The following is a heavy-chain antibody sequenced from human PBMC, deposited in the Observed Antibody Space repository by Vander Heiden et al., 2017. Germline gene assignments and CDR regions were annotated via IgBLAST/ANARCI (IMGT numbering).Heavy chain of an antibody. V-gene: IGHV1-46*01. D-gene: IGHD6-19*01. J-gene: IGHJ6*02. CDR1: GYTFSNYY. CDR3: ARVGGWYLSGMDV. Sequence: QAQMVQSGAEVKKPGASVKVSCKASGYTFSNYYMHWVRQAPGQGVEWKGRINPSGGGTTYTQRFQDRITMTIDTSTGTGYMELRSLGSDDTAVYFCARVGGWYLSGMDVWGQGTTVIVSS. CDR2: INPSGGGT.